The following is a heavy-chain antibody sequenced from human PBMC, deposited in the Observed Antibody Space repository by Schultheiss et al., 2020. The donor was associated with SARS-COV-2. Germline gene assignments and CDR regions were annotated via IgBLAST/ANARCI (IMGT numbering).Heavy chain of an antibody. D-gene: IGHD5-24*01. CDR1: GYTFTSYY. Sequence: ASVKVSCKASGYTFTSYYMHWVRQAPGQGLEWMGRINPKSDYTNYAQKFQGRVIMTSDTSISTAYMELSRLRSDDTAVYYCARALRDGYGTNDWGQGTLVTVSS. CDR3: ARALRDGYGTND. J-gene: IGHJ4*02. V-gene: IGHV1-2*06. CDR2: INPKSDYT.